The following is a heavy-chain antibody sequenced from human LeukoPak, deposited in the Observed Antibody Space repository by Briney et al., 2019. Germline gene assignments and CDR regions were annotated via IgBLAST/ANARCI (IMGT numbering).Heavy chain of an antibody. J-gene: IGHJ6*03. CDR3: ARDRIIMAKSYYYYYYMDV. Sequence: SVKVSCKASGGTFSSYAISWVRQAPGQGLEWMGGIIPIFGTANYAQKFQGRVTITADESTSTAYMELSSLRSEDTAVYYCARDRIIMAKSYYYYYYMDVWGKGTTVSVSS. D-gene: IGHD5-12*01. CDR1: GGTFSSYA. V-gene: IGHV1-69*13. CDR2: IIPIFGTA.